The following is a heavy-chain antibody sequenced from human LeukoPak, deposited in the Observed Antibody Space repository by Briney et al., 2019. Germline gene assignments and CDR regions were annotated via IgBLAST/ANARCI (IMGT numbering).Heavy chain of an antibody. CDR2: IIPIFGTA. V-gene: IGHV1-69*13. J-gene: IGHJ6*02. CDR1: GGTFSSYA. Sequence: ASVTVSCKASGGTFSSYAISWVRQAPGQGLEWMGGIIPIFGTANYAQKFQGRVTITADESTGTAYMELSSLRSEDTAAYYCARAPRTVTTETTYYYYGMDVWGQGTTVTVSS. CDR3: ARAPRTVTTETTYYYYGMDV. D-gene: IGHD4-11*01.